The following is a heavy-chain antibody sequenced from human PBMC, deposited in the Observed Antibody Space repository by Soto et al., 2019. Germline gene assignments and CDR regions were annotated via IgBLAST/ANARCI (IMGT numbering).Heavy chain of an antibody. J-gene: IGHJ4*02. CDR1: GFTFSSYA. CDR2: ISGSGGST. D-gene: IGHD6-19*01. V-gene: IGHV3-23*01. Sequence: GGSLRLSCAASGFTFSSYAMSWVRQAPGKGLEWVSAISGSGGSTYYADSVKGRFTISRDNSKNTLYLQMNSLRAEDTAVYYCAKSFSPDQWLAYSPFLYWGQGTLVTVSS. CDR3: AKSFSPDQWLAYSPFLY.